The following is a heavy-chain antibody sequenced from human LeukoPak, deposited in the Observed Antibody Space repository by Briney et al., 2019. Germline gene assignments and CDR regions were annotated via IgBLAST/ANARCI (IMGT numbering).Heavy chain of an antibody. Sequence: ASVKVSCKVSGYTLTELSMHWVRQAPGKGLEWMGGFDPEDGETIYAQKFQGRVTITADKSTSTACMELSSLRSEDTAVYYCARATDGYSFDYWGQGTLVTVSS. CDR2: FDPEDGET. J-gene: IGHJ4*02. V-gene: IGHV1-24*01. CDR3: ARATDGYSFDY. CDR1: GYTLTELS. D-gene: IGHD5-24*01.